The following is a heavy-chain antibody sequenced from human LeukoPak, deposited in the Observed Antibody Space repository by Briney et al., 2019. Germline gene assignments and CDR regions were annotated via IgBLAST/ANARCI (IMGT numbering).Heavy chain of an antibody. Sequence: ASVKVSCKASGGTFSSYAISWVRQAPGQGLEWMGGIIPIFGTANYAQKFQGRVTITADKSTSTAYMELSSLRSEDTAVYYCARDPGYCSSTSCPFDYWGQGTLATVSS. CDR3: ARDPGYCSSTSCPFDY. J-gene: IGHJ4*02. D-gene: IGHD2-2*01. CDR2: IIPIFGTA. V-gene: IGHV1-69*06. CDR1: GGTFSSYA.